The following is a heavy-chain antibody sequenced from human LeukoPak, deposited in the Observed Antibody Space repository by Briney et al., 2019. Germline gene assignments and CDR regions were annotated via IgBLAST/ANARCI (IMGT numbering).Heavy chain of an antibody. D-gene: IGHD4-17*01. CDR1: VFIFSGSA. V-gene: IGHV3-73*01. J-gene: IGHJ4*02. CDR3: TRRLMTTVNDY. Sequence: GGSLRLSCAASVFIFSGSAMHGVRQSRGKGREGVGRIRSKANDHATAYAASVRGRFTITRDDSTNTAYLQMNSLKTEDTAVYYCTRRLMTTVNDYWGQGTLVTVSS. CDR2: IRSKANDHAT.